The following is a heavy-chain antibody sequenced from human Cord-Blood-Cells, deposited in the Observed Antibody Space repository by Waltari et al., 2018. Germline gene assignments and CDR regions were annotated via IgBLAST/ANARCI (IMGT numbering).Heavy chain of an antibody. Sequence: EVQLVESGGGLVQPGGSLRLSCAASGFTFSSYWTSWVRQAPGKGLEWVANIKQDGSEKYYVDSVNGRFTISRDNAKNSLYLQMNSLRAEDTAVYYCARKTGDWYFDLWGRGTLVTVSS. D-gene: IGHD7-27*01. J-gene: IGHJ2*01. CDR2: IKQDGSEK. V-gene: IGHV3-7*01. CDR1: GFTFSSYW. CDR3: ARKTGDWYFDL.